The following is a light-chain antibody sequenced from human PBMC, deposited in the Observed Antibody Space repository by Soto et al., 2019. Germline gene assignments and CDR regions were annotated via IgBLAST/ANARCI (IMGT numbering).Light chain of an antibody. J-gene: IGKJ5*01. Sequence: EMFMTQSPATLSVSPGERATLSCRSSQSVSSYLAWYQQKPGQAPRLLIYDASTRATGIPARFSGSGSGTEFILTISSLQSEDFGVYYCQQYNNWPPITFGQGTRLEIK. V-gene: IGKV3D-15*01. CDR3: QQYNNWPPIT. CDR2: DAS. CDR1: QSVSSY.